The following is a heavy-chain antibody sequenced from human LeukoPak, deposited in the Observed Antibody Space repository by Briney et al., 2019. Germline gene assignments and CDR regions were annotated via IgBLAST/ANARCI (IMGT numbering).Heavy chain of an antibody. Sequence: GGSLRLSCAASGFTFSSYGMHWVRQAPGKGLEWVAVISYDESNKYYADSVKGRFTISRDNSKNTLYLQMNSLRAEDTAVYYCAKAWIQLWSPDYRGQGTLVTVSS. CDR2: ISYDESNK. D-gene: IGHD5-18*01. CDR3: AKAWIQLWSPDY. V-gene: IGHV3-30*18. J-gene: IGHJ4*02. CDR1: GFTFSSYG.